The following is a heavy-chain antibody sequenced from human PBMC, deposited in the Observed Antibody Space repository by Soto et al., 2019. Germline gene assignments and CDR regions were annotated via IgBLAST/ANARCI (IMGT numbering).Heavy chain of an antibody. CDR2: ISWNSDSI. J-gene: IGHJ4*02. CDR1: GFTFGDYA. Sequence: PGGSLRLSCAASGFTFGDYAVHWVRQAPGKGLEWVSGISWNSDSIGYADPVQGRFTISRDNAKNSLYLQLNSLRPEDTALYYCAKGQYPLGYLDYWGQGTLVTVSS. D-gene: IGHD2-2*01. CDR3: AKGQYPLGYLDY. V-gene: IGHV3-9*01.